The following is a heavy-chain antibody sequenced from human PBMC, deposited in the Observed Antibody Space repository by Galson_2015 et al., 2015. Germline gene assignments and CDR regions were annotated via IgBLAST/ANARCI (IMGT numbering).Heavy chain of an antibody. Sequence: SLRVSCAASGFTFSNYGMHWVRQAPGKGLEWVEVLSYDGSNKYYADYVKGRFTISRDNSKNTLYLQMNSLRPEDTAVYYCAKDLTRYCSGGSSDNFDYWGQGTLVTVSS. CDR2: LSYDGSNK. D-gene: IGHD2-15*01. CDR3: AKDLTRYCSGGSSDNFDY. V-gene: IGHV3-30*18. J-gene: IGHJ4*02. CDR1: GFTFSNYG.